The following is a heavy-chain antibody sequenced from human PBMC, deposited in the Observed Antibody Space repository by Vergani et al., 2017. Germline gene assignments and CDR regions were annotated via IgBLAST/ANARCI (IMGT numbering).Heavy chain of an antibody. D-gene: IGHD3-3*01. CDR3: AKEGYDFWSGYPSYYYMDV. V-gene: IGHV3-23*04. CDR1: GFTFSSYA. Sequence: EVQLVESGGGLVQPGGSLRLSCAASGFTFSSYAMSWVRQAPGKGLEWVSAISGSGGSTYYADSVKGRFTISRDNSKNTLYLQMNSLRAEDTAVYYCAKEGYDFWSGYPSYYYMDVWGKGTTVTVSS. CDR2: ISGSGGST. J-gene: IGHJ6*03.